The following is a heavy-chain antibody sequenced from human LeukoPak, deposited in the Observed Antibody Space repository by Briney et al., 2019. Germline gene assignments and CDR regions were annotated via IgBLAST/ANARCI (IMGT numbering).Heavy chain of an antibody. CDR3: ASPRPDDYVWGSYRSKFDY. Sequence: PSETLSLTRTVSGGSISSSSYYWGWIRQPPGKGLEWIGSIYYSGSTYYNPSLKSRVTISVDTSKNQFSLKLSSVTAADTAVYYCASPRPDDYVWGSYRSKFDYWGQGTLVTVSS. V-gene: IGHV4-39*01. J-gene: IGHJ4*02. CDR2: IYYSGST. CDR1: GGSISSSSYY. D-gene: IGHD3-16*02.